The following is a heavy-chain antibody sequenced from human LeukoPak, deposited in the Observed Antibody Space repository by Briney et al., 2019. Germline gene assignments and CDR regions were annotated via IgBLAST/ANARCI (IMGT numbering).Heavy chain of an antibody. V-gene: IGHV3-7*01. J-gene: IGHJ4*02. CDR3: AREGGYGDYAAPFYDY. D-gene: IGHD4-17*01. CDR1: GFTLSSNY. CDR2: IKQDGSEK. Sequence: GGSLRLSCAASGFTLSSNYMSWVRQAPGKGLEWVAHIKQDGSEKYYVDSVKGRFTISRDNAKNSLYLQMNSLRAEDTAVYYCAREGGYGDYAAPFYDYWGQGTLVTVSS.